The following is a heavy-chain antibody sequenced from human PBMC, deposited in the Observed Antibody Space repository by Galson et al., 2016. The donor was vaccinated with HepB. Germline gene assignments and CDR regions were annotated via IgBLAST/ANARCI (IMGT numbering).Heavy chain of an antibody. CDR2: TFYRSKWYY. CDR3: AREHDIWTSYAFDI. V-gene: IGHV6-1*01. CDR1: GDSVSSTSAG. J-gene: IGHJ3*02. Sequence: CAISGDSVSSTSAGWSWVRQSPSRGLEWLGRTFYRSKWYYDYAISVRSRITINPDTSKNQFSLQLISVTPEDTAVYYCAREHDIWTSYAFDIWGQGTMITVSS. D-gene: IGHD3/OR15-3a*01.